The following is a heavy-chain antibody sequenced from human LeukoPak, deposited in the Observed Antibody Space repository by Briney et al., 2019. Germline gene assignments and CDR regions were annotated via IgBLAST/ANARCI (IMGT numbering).Heavy chain of an antibody. CDR1: GGSISSSSYY. CDR2: IYYSGST. D-gene: IGHD2-21*02. V-gene: IGHV4-39*01. J-gene: IGHJ6*03. CDR3: AVLPPYVTLYYYYYMDV. Sequence: SETLSLTCTVSGGSISSSSYYWRWIRQPPGKGLEWIGSIYYSGSTYYNPSLKSRVTISVDTSKNQFSLKLSSVTAADTAVYYCAVLPPYVTLYYYYYMDVWGKGTTVTVSS.